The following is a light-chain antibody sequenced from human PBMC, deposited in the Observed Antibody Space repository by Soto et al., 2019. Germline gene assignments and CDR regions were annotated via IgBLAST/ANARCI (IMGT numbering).Light chain of an antibody. J-gene: IGKJ3*01. CDR1: QSVTSTY. Sequence: EIVLTQSPGTLSLSPGERVTLSCRASQSVTSTYLAWYQQKPGQAPRLLIYDASTRATGIPYRFSCSGSGTDFTRTISRLEPEDFAVYYCQQYGRSPGLLTFGPGTKVDIK. V-gene: IGKV3-20*01. CDR3: QQYGRSPGLLT. CDR2: DAS.